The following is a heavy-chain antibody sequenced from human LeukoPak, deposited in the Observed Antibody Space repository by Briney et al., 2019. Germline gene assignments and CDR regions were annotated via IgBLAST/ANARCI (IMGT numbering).Heavy chain of an antibody. D-gene: IGHD7-27*01. CDR2: INHSGST. CDR3: ASRKLGNDY. CDR1: GGSFSGYY. V-gene: IGHV4-34*01. J-gene: IGHJ4*02. Sequence: PSETLSLTCAVYGGSFSGYYWSWIRQPPGKGLEWIGEINHSGSTNYNPSLKSRVTISVDTSKNQFSLNLSSVSAADTPVYYCASRKLGNDYGGQGTLVTVSS.